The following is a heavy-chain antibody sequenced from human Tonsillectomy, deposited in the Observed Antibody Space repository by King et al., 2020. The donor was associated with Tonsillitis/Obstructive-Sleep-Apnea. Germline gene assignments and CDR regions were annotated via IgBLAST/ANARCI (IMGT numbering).Heavy chain of an antibody. V-gene: IGHV4-39*01. Sequence: QLQESGPGLVKPSETLSLTCTVSGGSISSSSYYWGWIRQPPGKGLEWIGSIYYSGSTYYNPSLKSRVTISVDTSKNQFSLKLSSVTAADTAVYYCARRNRYNWNVGPWGQGTLVTVSS. J-gene: IGHJ5*02. CDR1: GGSISSSSYY. CDR2: IYYSGST. CDR3: ARRNRYNWNVGP. D-gene: IGHD1-1*01.